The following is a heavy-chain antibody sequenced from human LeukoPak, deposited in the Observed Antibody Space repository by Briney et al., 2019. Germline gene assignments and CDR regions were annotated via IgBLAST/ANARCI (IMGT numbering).Heavy chain of an antibody. J-gene: IGHJ5*02. CDR1: GVSISSGGYC. CDR2: IYYSGST. CDR3: ARCNLGWSDT. V-gene: IGHV4-31*03. D-gene: IGHD7-27*01. Sequence: NPSESPSLACTVSGVSISSGGYCWSWIRQHPGKGLEWIGYIYYSGSTYYNPSLKSRFTISVDTSKNQFSLKLSSVTAADTAVYYCARCNLGWSDTWGERSLVSVSS.